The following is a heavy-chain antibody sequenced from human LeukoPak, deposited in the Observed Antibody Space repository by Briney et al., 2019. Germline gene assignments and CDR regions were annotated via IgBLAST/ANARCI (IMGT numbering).Heavy chain of an antibody. CDR3: AKDGRAYYDSSGYFDY. J-gene: IGHJ4*02. CDR2: ISGSGGST. D-gene: IGHD3-22*01. Sequence: PGGSLRLSCAASGFTFSSYSMNWVRQAPGKGLECVSAISGSGGSTYYADSVKGRFTISRDNSKNTLYLQMNSLRAEDTAVYYCAKDGRAYYDSSGYFDYWGQGTLVTVSS. CDR1: GFTFSSYS. V-gene: IGHV3-23*01.